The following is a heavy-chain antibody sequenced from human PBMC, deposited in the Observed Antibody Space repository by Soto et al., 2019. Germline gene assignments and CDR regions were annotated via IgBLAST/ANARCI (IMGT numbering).Heavy chain of an antibody. D-gene: IGHD3-3*01. CDR1: GGSISSYY. J-gene: IGHJ4*02. CDR3: ARVFWGGDLWPDFDY. Sequence: SETLSLTCTVSGGSISSYYWSWIRQPPGKGLEWIGYIYYSGSTNYNPSLKSRVTISVDTSKNQFSLKLSSVTAADTAVYYCARVFWGGDLWPDFDYWGQGTLVPVSS. V-gene: IGHV4-59*01. CDR2: IYYSGST.